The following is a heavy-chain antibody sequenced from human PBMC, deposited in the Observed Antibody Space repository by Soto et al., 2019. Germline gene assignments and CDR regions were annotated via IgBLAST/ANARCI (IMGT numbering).Heavy chain of an antibody. D-gene: IGHD3-3*01. CDR1: GYTFTSYD. V-gene: IGHV1-8*01. CDR2: MNPNSGNT. CDR3: ARVLLTSYAFWFGFDVDAVGYYY. J-gene: IGHJ4*01. Sequence: GASVKVSCEASGYTFTSYDINWVRQATGQGLEWMGWMNPNSGNTGYAQKFQGRVTMTRNTSISTAYMELSSLRSEDTAVYYCARVLLTSYAFWFGFDVDAVGYYYWG.